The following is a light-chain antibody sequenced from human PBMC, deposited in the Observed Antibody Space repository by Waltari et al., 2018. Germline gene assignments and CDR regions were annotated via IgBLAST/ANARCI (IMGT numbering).Light chain of an antibody. CDR2: HVS. CDR3: SSYTTISTTL. Sequence: SPLTQPASVSGSPGPPTTIPSTGPISHVGASNFLSWYQHHPGKAPKLIIYHVSRWPSGVSNRFSGSKSGNTASLTISGLQAEDEADYYCSSYTTISTTLFGGGTKVTVL. CDR1: ISHVGASNF. J-gene: IGLJ2*01. V-gene: IGLV2-14*01.